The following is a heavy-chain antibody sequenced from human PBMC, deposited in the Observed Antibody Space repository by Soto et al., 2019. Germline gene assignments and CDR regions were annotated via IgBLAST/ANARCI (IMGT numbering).Heavy chain of an antibody. CDR2: IYSGGST. CDR1: GFTVSSNY. D-gene: IGHD3-22*01. Sequence: PGGSLRLSCAASGFTVSSNYMSWVRQAPGKGLEWVSVIYSGGSTYYADSVKGRFTISRDNSKNTLYLQMNSLRAEDTAVYYCARVRMYYYDSSGYFNWFDPWGQGTLVTVSS. V-gene: IGHV3-53*01. CDR3: ARVRMYYYDSSGYFNWFDP. J-gene: IGHJ5*02.